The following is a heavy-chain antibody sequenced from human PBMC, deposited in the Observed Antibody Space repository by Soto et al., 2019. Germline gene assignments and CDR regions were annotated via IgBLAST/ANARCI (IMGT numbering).Heavy chain of an antibody. Sequence: GGSLRLSCAASGLTFSSYSMNWVRQAPGKGLEWVSAISGSGGSTYYADSVKGRFTISRDNSKNTLYLQMNSLRAEDTAVYYCAKENGYSSSWFEFDYWGQGTLVTVSS. CDR1: GLTFSSYS. CDR2: ISGSGGST. D-gene: IGHD6-13*01. CDR3: AKENGYSSSWFEFDY. J-gene: IGHJ4*02. V-gene: IGHV3-23*01.